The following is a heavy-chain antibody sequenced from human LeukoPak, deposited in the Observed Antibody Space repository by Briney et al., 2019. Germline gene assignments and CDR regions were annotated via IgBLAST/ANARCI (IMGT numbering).Heavy chain of an antibody. Sequence: PGRSLRLSCAASGFTFSSYVMHWVRQAPGKGLEWVAVILYDGSKKYYADSVKGRFTISRDNSKNTLYLQMNSLRAEDTAVYYCARSIAVAGTPFDYWGQGTLVTVSS. V-gene: IGHV3-30*04. CDR3: ARSIAVAGTPFDY. J-gene: IGHJ4*02. CDR2: ILYDGSKK. D-gene: IGHD6-19*01. CDR1: GFTFSSYV.